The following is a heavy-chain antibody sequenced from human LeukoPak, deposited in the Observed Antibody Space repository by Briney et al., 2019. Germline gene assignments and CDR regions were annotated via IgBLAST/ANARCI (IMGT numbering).Heavy chain of an antibody. Sequence: PGGSLRLSCAASGFTFDDYGMSWVRQAPGKGLEWVPGINWNGVSTGYADSVKGRFTISRDNAKNSLYLQMNSLRAEDTALYYCARDWIGDSSSSSDYWGQGTLVTVSS. CDR3: ARDWIGDSSSSSDY. CDR1: GFTFDDYG. V-gene: IGHV3-20*04. CDR2: INWNGVST. J-gene: IGHJ4*02. D-gene: IGHD6-6*01.